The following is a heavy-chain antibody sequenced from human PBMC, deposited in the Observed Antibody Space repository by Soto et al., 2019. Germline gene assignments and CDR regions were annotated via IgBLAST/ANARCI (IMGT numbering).Heavy chain of an antibody. CDR3: VRGGQWVVPYGYFDY. Sequence: ASVKVSAKASGYTFSNYAMHWVRQAPGQRLEWMGWINGGNENIEYSQKFQDRVTIIKDTSATTVYMELSRLRSQDTAVYSCVRGGQWVVPYGYFDYWGQRPLFTVSS. V-gene: IGHV1-3*01. D-gene: IGHD6-19*01. CDR2: INGGNENI. CDR1: GYTFSNYA. J-gene: IGHJ4*02.